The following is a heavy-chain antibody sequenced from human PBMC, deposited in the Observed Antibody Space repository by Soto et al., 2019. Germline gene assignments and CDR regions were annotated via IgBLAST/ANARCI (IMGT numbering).Heavy chain of an antibody. V-gene: IGHV3-30*09. J-gene: IGHJ4*02. CDR3: ARAAVWNRGLAGYASGWYSDY. D-gene: IGHD6-19*01. Sequence: QVQLVESGGGVVQPGRSLRLSCAASGFTFSSYAMHWVRQAPGKGLEWVAVIPNDATKNYYADSVKGRFAIARDNSKNTLYLQMNSLRAEDTAVYHCARAAVWNRGLAGYASGWYSDYWGQGTVVTVSS. CDR2: IPNDATKN. CDR1: GFTFSSYA.